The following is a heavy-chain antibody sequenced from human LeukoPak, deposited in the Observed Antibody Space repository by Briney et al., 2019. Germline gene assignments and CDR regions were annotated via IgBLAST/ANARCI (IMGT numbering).Heavy chain of an antibody. J-gene: IGHJ4*02. D-gene: IGHD3-22*01. Sequence: SETLSLTCTVSGGSISISSYYWGWIRQPPGKGLEWIGSIYYSGSTYYNPSLKSRVTISVDTSKNQFSLKLSSVTAADTAVYDCARRNYYDGRGYYFDYRGQGTLVTVSS. CDR2: IYYSGST. CDR1: GGSISISSYY. CDR3: ARRNYYDGRGYYFDY. V-gene: IGHV4-39*01.